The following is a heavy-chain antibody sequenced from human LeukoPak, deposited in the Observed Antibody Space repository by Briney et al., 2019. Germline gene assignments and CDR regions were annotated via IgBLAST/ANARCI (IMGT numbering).Heavy chain of an antibody. V-gene: IGHV4-59*01. J-gene: IGHJ4*02. D-gene: IGHD6-19*01. CDR3: ARTDSSGWWGY. Sequence: SETLSLTCTVPGGSISSYYWSWIRQPPGKGLEWIGYIYYSGSTNYNPSLKSRVTISVDTSKNQFSLKLSSVTAADTAVYYCARTDSSGWWGYWGQGTLVTVSS. CDR2: IYYSGST. CDR1: GGSISSYY.